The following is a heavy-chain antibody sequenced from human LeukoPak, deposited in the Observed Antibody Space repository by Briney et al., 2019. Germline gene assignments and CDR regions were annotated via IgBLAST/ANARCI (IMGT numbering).Heavy chain of an antibody. J-gene: IGHJ6*03. Sequence: PSETLSLTCTVSGGSISNYYWSWIRQSPVKGLEWIGYIYPSGSAFYNPSLESRVTISLDTSENHFSLNLRSVTAADTAVYYCARRNHYLYYMDVWGKGTTVTVSS. CDR2: IYPSGSA. CDR3: ARRNHYLYYMDV. V-gene: IGHV4-4*09. CDR1: GGSISNYY.